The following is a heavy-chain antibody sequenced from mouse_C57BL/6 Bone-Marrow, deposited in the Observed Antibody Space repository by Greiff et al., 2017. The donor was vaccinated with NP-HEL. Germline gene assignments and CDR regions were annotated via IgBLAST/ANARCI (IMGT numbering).Heavy chain of an antibody. CDR3: TRAYYYGSSSFDY. V-gene: IGHV1-15*01. CDR1: GYTSTDYE. Sequence: QVQLQQSGAELVRPGASVTLSCKASGYTSTDYEMHWVKQTPVHGLEWIGAIDPETGGTAYNQKFKGKAILTADKSSSTAYMELRSLTSEDSAVYYCTRAYYYGSSSFDYWGQGTTLTVSS. D-gene: IGHD1-1*01. CDR2: IDPETGGT. J-gene: IGHJ2*01.